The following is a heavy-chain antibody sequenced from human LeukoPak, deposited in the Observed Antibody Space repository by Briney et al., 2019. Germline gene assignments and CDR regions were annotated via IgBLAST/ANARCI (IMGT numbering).Heavy chain of an antibody. D-gene: IGHD3-10*01. Sequence: PSETLSLTCAVYGGSFSGYYWSWIRQPPGKGLEWIGEINHSGSTNYNPSLKSRVTISVDTSKNQFSLKLSSVTAEDTAVYYCARVVTMVRGALGYWGQGTLVTVSS. CDR1: GGSFSGYY. CDR2: INHSGST. J-gene: IGHJ4*02. CDR3: ARVVTMVRGALGY. V-gene: IGHV4-34*01.